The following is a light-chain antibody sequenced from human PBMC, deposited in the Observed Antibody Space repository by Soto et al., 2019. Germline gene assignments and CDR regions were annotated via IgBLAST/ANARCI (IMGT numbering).Light chain of an antibody. V-gene: IGKV3-15*01. J-gene: IGKJ2*01. CDR2: GAS. CDR3: QQYNDWPPYT. Sequence: EIVMTQSPATLSVSPGERATLSCRASQSVSSNLAWHQQKPGQAPRLLIYGASTRATGIPASSSGSGSGTEFTLTISSLQAEDFPVYYCQQYNDWPPYTFGQGTKLEIK. CDR1: QSVSSN.